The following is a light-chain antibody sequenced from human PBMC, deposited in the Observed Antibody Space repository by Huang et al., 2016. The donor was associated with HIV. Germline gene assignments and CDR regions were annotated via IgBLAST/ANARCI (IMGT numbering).Light chain of an antibody. CDR3: QQRSNWPPIFT. CDR2: DAS. J-gene: IGKJ3*01. Sequence: EIVLTQSPATLSLSPGEIATLSCRASQSVSSYLAWYQQKPGQAPRLLLYDASNRATGIPARFSGSGSGTDFTLTISSLEPEDFAVYYCQQRSNWPPIFTFGPGTKVDIK. V-gene: IGKV3-11*01. CDR1: QSVSSY.